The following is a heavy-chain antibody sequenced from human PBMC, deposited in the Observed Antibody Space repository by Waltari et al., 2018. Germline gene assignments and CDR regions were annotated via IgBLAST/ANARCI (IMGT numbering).Heavy chain of an antibody. CDR1: GFTFSTYA. Sequence: XQLVXSGGGLXQPGGSLRLXCPASGFTFSTYALSWVRQAPGKGLEWXSAISXSGGSXYYADSVKGRXTISRDNSKNTLYLQMNXLRAEDTAXYXCAXDEAYYYYGMDXWGQGTTVTVSS. CDR3: AXDEAYYYYGMDX. V-gene: IGHV3-23*04. J-gene: IGHJ6*02. CDR2: ISXSGGSX.